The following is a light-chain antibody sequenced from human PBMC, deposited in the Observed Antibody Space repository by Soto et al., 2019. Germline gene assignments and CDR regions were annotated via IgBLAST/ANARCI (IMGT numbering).Light chain of an antibody. CDR3: QRDNNWQPWR. CDR2: GAS. J-gene: IGKJ1*01. Sequence: EIVMTQSPATLSVSPGERATLSCRASQSVSSNLAWYQQKPGQAPRLLIYGASTRTTGIPDRFRRSGYWTEFTLTISSLQSEDFAVYDCQRDNNWQPWRFGQGPKVQIK. V-gene: IGKV3-15*01. CDR1: QSVSSN.